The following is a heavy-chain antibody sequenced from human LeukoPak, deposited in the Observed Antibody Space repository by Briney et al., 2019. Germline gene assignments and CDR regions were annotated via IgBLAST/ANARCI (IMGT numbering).Heavy chain of an antibody. CDR3: AGPYTSRFIY. Sequence: SETLSLTCTVSGGSLTNHYWSWIRQPPGKGLEWIGYIHCTGNTSYNASLKSRVTLSADMSKNQFSLNLTSVTAADTAVYYCAGPYTSRFIYWGQGTLVPVSS. CDR1: GGSLTNHY. J-gene: IGHJ4*02. D-gene: IGHD2-2*02. V-gene: IGHV4-59*08. CDR2: IHCTGNT.